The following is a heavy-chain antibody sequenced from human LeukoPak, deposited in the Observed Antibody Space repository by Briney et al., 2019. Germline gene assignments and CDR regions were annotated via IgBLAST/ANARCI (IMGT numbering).Heavy chain of an antibody. V-gene: IGHV4-59*01. CDR1: GASINNNY. J-gene: IGHJ2*01. Sequence: SETLSLTCAVSGASINNNYWTWVRQPPGKGLPWIGYIYSNGNTNYNPSLKGRVTMSIETSKNQFSLQLPSVTAADTAVYYCASGTFDGPLYGTYWYFHVWGRGTLVTVSS. D-gene: IGHD1-14*01. CDR2: IYSNGNT. CDR3: ASGTFDGPLYGTYWYFHV.